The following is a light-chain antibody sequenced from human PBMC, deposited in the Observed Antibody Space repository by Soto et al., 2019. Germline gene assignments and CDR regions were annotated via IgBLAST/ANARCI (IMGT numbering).Light chain of an antibody. V-gene: IGKV3D-11*01. CDR3: HQRQSWRRT. CDR2: LTS. Sequence: EIVLTQSPATLSSFPGDRVTLSCRASQAVNTRLAWYQHKPGQAPRLLIYLTSNRAAGIPARFSGSGSGTDFTLTISDVQPADFGVYYCHQRQSWRRTFGQGTKVDIK. J-gene: IGKJ1*01. CDR1: QAVNTR.